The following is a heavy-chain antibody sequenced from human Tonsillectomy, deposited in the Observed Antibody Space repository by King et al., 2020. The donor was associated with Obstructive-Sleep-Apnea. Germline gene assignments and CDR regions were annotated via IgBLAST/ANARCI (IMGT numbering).Heavy chain of an antibody. CDR1: GGSVSSGGYY. CDR2: IYYSGST. V-gene: IGHV4-31*03. CDR3: ARDLRDTGTPGDY. J-gene: IGHJ4*02. D-gene: IGHD5-18*01. Sequence: QLQESGPGLVKPSQTLSLTCNVSGGSVSSGGYYWSWIRQHPGKGLEWIGCIYYSGSTDYNPSLKGRVIISVDTSKNQLSLKLRSVTAADTAVYYCARDLRDTGTPGDYWGQGTLVTVSS.